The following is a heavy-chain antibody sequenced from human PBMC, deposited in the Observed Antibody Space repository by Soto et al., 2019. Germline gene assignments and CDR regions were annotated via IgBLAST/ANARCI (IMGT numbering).Heavy chain of an antibody. D-gene: IGHD6-19*01. CDR3: ASHSPSGYSSGWTFDY. J-gene: IGHJ4*02. CDR2: ISGSGGST. CDR1: GFTFSSYA. V-gene: IGHV3-23*01. Sequence: EVQLLESGGGLVQPGGSLRLSCAASGFTFSSYAMSWVRQAPGKGLEWVSAISGSGGSTYYADSVKGRFTISRDNSKNTLYLQMNSLRAEDTAVYYCASHSPSGYSSGWTFDYWGQGTLVTVSS.